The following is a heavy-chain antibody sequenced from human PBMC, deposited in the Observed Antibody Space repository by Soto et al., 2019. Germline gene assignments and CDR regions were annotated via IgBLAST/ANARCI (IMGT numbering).Heavy chain of an antibody. CDR1: GXTLSNYR. Sequence: GXSLSLSCVASGXTLSNYRMDGVRQAPSKGLEWVAVMWYDGSKKYYADSVKGRFTIARDNSNNPLVLQLNGLRAEDTALDYWAGEGIPPRSNHRGIDFWGQGTLGTVS. CDR2: MWYDGSKK. D-gene: IGHD6-13*01. CDR3: AGEGIPPRSNHRGIDF. J-gene: IGHJ4*02. V-gene: IGHV3-33*01.